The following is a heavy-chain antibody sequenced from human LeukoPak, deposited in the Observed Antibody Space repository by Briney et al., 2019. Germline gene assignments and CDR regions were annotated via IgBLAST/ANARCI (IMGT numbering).Heavy chain of an antibody. J-gene: IGHJ3*02. CDR1: GFTFSNAW. D-gene: IGHD6-13*01. CDR2: IKSKTDGGTT. Sequence: GGPLRLSCAASGFTFSNAWMSWVRQAPGKGLEWVGRIKSKTDGGTTDYAAPVKGRFTISRDDSKNTLYLQMNSLKTEDTAVYYCTTEGSLAYSSSWYGDLDAFDIWGQGTMVTVSS. V-gene: IGHV3-15*01. CDR3: TTEGSLAYSSSWYGDLDAFDI.